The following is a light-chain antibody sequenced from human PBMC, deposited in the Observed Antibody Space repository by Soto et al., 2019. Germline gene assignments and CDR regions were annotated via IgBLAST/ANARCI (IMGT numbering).Light chain of an antibody. CDR1: QSVSSSY. V-gene: IGKV3-20*01. CDR3: QQYGSSLLWT. Sequence: VMTQAPATLSVSPGERATLSCRASQSVSSSYLAWYQQKPGQAPRLLIYGASSRATGIPDRFSGSGSGTDFTLTISRLEPEDFAVYYCQQYGSSLLWTFGQGTKVDIK. CDR2: GAS. J-gene: IGKJ1*01.